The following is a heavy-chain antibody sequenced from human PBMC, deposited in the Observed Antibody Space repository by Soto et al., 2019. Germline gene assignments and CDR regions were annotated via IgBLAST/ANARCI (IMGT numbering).Heavy chain of an antibody. CDR1: GYTFTDYY. D-gene: IGHD1-7*01. CDR2: INPNSGGA. CDR3: ARKLELRGSYYYYYDMDV. V-gene: IGHV1-2*02. Sequence: ASVKVSCKASGYTFTDYYMHWVRQAPGQGLEWMGWINPNSGGANYAQKFQGRVTMTRDTSISTAYMELSRLRSDDTAVYYCARKLELRGSYYYYYDMDVWGQGTTVTVSS. J-gene: IGHJ6*02.